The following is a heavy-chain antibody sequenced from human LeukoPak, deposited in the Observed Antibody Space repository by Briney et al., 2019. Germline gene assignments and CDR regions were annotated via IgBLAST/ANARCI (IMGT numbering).Heavy chain of an antibody. Sequence: GGSLRLSCAASGFTFSDYYMSWIRQAPGKGLEWVSYISSSGSTIYYADSVKGRFTISRDNAKNSLYLQMNSLRAEDTAVYYCAKGGSYFRAGYYYMDVWGKGTTVTVSS. D-gene: IGHD1-26*01. CDR1: GFTFSDYY. J-gene: IGHJ6*03. CDR2: ISSSGSTI. V-gene: IGHV3-11*01. CDR3: AKGGSYFRAGYYYMDV.